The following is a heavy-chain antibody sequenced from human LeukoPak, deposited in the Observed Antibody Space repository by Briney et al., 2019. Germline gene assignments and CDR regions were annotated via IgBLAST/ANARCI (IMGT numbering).Heavy chain of an antibody. CDR2: MSSNGGST. V-gene: IGHV3-64D*09. J-gene: IGHJ3*02. Sequence: GRSLRLSCAASGFRFSNFGMHWVRQAPGKGLEYVSAMSSNGGSTYYADSVKGRFTISRDNSKNTLYLQMSSLRAEDTAVYYCVKDRSSGYPPRVGAFDIWGQGTMVTVSS. CDR3: VKDRSSGYPPRVGAFDI. CDR1: GFRFSNFG. D-gene: IGHD6-6*01.